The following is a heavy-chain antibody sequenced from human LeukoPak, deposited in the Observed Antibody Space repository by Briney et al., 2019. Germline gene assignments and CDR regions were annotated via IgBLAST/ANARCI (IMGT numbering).Heavy chain of an antibody. Sequence: ASVKVSCKASGYTVTSYDINWVRQATGQGLEWMGWMNPNSGNTGYAQKFQGRVTMTRNTSISTAYMELSSLRSEDTAVYYCARGGGYCSSTSCSSRGVEGSTHYYYYYGMDVWGQGTTVTVSS. J-gene: IGHJ6*02. CDR1: GYTVTSYD. CDR2: MNPNSGNT. D-gene: IGHD2-2*01. CDR3: ARGGGYCSSTSCSSRGVEGSTHYYYYYGMDV. V-gene: IGHV1-8*01.